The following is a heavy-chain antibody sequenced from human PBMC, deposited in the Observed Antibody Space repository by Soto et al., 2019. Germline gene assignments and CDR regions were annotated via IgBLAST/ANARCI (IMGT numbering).Heavy chain of an antibody. V-gene: IGHV1-2*02. Sequence: ASVKVSCKASGYTFTGYYMHWVRQAPGQGLEWMGWINPNSGGTNYAQKFQGRVTMTRDTSISTAYMELSRLRSDDTAVYYCARDSSTQWYYGMDVWGQGTTVTVSS. CDR1: GYTFTGYY. D-gene: IGHD6-19*01. CDR3: ARDSSTQWYYGMDV. J-gene: IGHJ6*02. CDR2: INPNSGGT.